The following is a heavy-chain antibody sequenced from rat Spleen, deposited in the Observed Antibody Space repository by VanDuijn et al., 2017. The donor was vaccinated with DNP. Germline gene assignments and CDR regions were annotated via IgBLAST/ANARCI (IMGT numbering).Heavy chain of an antibody. CDR1: EFTFNNYW. J-gene: IGHJ3*01. D-gene: IGHD1-1*01. CDR3: AIYFYSGYNWFGY. V-gene: IGHV5-31*01. CDR2: IPSTGGNT. Sequence: EVQLVESGGDLVQPGRSLRLSCVVSEFTFNNYWMTWFRQVPGKGLEWIASIPSTGGNTYYPDSVKGRFTISRDNAKNTLYLQMNSLKSADTATYYCAIYFYSGYNWFGYWGQGTLVTVSS.